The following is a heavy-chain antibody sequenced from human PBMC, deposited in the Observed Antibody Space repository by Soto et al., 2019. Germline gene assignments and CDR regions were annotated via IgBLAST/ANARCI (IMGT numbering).Heavy chain of an antibody. J-gene: IGHJ6*02. CDR2: IRGFSPYT. CDR1: GFTFRTYT. Sequence: PGGSLRLSCISSGFTFRTYTMNWVRQAPGKGLEWVSGIRGFSPYTFYAESVRGRFAISRDNAKNSLYLQMISLRAEDTAVYYCARDRGYDAHDYYYNAMDVWGQGTTVTVPS. V-gene: IGHV3-21*01. D-gene: IGHD2-15*01. CDR3: ARDRGYDAHDYYYNAMDV.